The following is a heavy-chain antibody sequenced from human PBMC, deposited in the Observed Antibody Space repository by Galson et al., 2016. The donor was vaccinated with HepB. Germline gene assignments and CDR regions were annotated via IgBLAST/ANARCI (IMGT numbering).Heavy chain of an antibody. CDR2: IDWDDDT. V-gene: IGHV2-70*11. CDR1: GFSLRSTGMC. D-gene: IGHD1-1*01. CDR3: ARTRILNEVQYGMDV. Sequence: PALVKPTQTLTLTCTFSGFSLRSTGMCISWIRQPPGKALEWLARIDWDDDTYYNTSLETRLTVSKDTSNNQVVLTMTSMDPLDTATYYCARTRILNEVQYGMDVWGQGTTDTVSS. J-gene: IGHJ6*02.